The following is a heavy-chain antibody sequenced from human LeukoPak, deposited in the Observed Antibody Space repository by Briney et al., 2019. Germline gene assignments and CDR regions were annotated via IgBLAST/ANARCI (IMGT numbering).Heavy chain of an antibody. V-gene: IGHV1-69*05. J-gene: IGHJ4*02. Sequence: GASVKVSCKASGGTFSSYAISWVRQAPGQGLEWMGGIIPIFGTANYAQKFQGRVTITTDESTSTAYMELSSLRSEDTAVYYCAAGFSLCSSTSCYPFDYWGQGTLVTVSS. CDR2: IIPIFGTA. CDR3: AAGFSLCSSTSCYPFDY. D-gene: IGHD2-2*01. CDR1: GGTFSSYA.